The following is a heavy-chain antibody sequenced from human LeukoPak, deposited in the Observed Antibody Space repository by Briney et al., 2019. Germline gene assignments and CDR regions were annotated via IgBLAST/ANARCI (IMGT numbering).Heavy chain of an antibody. CDR1: GGTFSSYA. CDR3: AREIAVTGTTFDQ. CDR2: IIPIFGTA. J-gene: IGHJ4*02. V-gene: IGHV1-69*05. D-gene: IGHD6-19*01. Sequence: SVKVSCKASGGTFSSYAISWVRQAPGQGLEWMGGIIPIFGTANYAQKFQGRVTMTRDTSTSTVYMELGSLKSEDTAVYYCAREIAVTGTTFDQWGQGTLVTVSS.